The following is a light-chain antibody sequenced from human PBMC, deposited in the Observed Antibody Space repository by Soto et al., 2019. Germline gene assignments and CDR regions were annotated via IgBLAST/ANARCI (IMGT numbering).Light chain of an antibody. V-gene: IGKV1-33*01. J-gene: IGKJ5*01. CDR1: QDISNY. Sequence: DIQMTQTPSSLPASLGDRVTITCQASQDISNYLNWYQQKPGKAPKLLIWDSSNLETGVPSRFSGSGSGTDFALIISSLQPEDIATYYCQHYGSLPITFDQGTRLEVK. CDR2: DSS. CDR3: QHYGSLPIT.